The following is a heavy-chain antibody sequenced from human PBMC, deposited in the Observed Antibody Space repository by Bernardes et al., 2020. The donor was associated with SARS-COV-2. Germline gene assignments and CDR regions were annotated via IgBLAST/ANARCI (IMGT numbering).Heavy chain of an antibody. CDR1: RFTCSSYW. D-gene: IGHD6-13*01. J-gene: IGHJ4*02. V-gene: IGHV3-7*01. CDR3: ARVEGSSWYWNY. CDR2: IKQDGSEK. Sequence: GGSPRLSNASSRFTCSSYWMSWVLPAPGKGLEWVAHIKQDGSEKYYVDSVMGRFTISRDNAKNSLYLQMNSLRAEDTAVYYCARVEGSSWYWNYWGQGTLVTVSS.